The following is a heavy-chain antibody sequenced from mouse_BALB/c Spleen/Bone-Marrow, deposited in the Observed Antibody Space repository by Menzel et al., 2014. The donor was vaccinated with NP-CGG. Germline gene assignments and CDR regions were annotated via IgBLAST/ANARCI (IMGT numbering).Heavy chain of an antibody. D-gene: IGHD1-1*01. CDR3: TRGITTVVATRAMDY. CDR1: GCTFTSYW. J-gene: IGHJ4*01. Sequence: EVKLMESGTVLARPGASVKMSCKASGCTFTSYWMHWVKRRPGQGLKWNGAIYPGNSDTSYNQKLKGKAKLTAVTSTSTAYMDLSSLTNEDSAVYYCTRGITTVVATRAMDYWGQGTSVTVSS. CDR2: IYPGNSDT. V-gene: IGHV1-5*01.